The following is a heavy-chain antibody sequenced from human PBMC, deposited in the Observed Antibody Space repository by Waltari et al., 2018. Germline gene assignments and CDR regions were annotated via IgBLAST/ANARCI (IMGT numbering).Heavy chain of an antibody. Sequence: QVQLVQSGTVVKKPGASVKVSCKASGYTFTSYDINWVRQAAGQGLEWMGWVNPNSDNTGYAQKFQGRVTITRNTSISTAYMELSSLRSEDTAVYYCARGTTVTPTGDYFDYWGQGTLVTVSS. J-gene: IGHJ4*02. CDR1: GYTFTSYD. V-gene: IGHV1-8*03. CDR2: VNPNSDNT. D-gene: IGHD4-17*01. CDR3: ARGTTVTPTGDYFDY.